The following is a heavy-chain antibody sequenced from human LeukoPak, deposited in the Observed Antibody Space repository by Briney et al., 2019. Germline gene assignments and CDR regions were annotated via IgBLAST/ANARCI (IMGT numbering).Heavy chain of an antibody. V-gene: IGHV3-30-3*01. CDR1: GFTFSSYA. D-gene: IGHD3-3*01. CDR2: ISYDGSNK. CDR3: AKGGGNYDFWSGYYRYDY. J-gene: IGHJ4*02. Sequence: GGSLRLSCAASGFTFSSYAMHWVRQAPGKGLEWVAVISYDGSNKYYADSVKGRFTISRDNSKNTLYLQMNSLRAEDTAVYYCAKGGGNYDFWSGYYRYDYWGQGTLVTVSS.